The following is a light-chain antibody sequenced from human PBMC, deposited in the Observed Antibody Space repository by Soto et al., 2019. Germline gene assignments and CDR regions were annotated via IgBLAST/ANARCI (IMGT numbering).Light chain of an antibody. J-gene: IGKJ4*01. Sequence: EIVLTQSPATLSLSPGERATLSCRASQSVSSYLAWYQQKPGHAPRLLISDASNRATGIPARFSGSGSGTDFTLTISSLEPEDFAVYYCQQRSNWPLTFGGGTKVEIK. CDR2: DAS. CDR1: QSVSSY. V-gene: IGKV3-11*01. CDR3: QQRSNWPLT.